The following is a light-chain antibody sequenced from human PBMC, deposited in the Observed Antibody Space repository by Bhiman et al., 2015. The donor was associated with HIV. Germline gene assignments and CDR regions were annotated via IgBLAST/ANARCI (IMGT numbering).Light chain of an antibody. J-gene: IGLJ2*01. CDR3: SSYTSSSTLL. Sequence: QSALTQPASVSGSPGQSITISCTGTSSDVGGYNYVSWYQQHPGKAPKLMIYDVSQRPSGVSYRFSGSKSGNTASLSISGLQAEDEADYYCSSYTSSSTLLFGGGTKLTVL. CDR1: SSDVGGYNY. CDR2: DVS. V-gene: IGLV2-14*01.